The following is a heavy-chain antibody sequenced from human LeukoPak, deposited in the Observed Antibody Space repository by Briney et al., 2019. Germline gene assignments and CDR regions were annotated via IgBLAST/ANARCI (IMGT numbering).Heavy chain of an antibody. D-gene: IGHD4-17*01. V-gene: IGHV3-30-3*01. Sequence: GGSLRLSCAASGFTFSSYAMHWVRQAPGKGLEWVAVISYDGSNKYYADSVKGRFTISRDNSKNTLYLQMNSLRAEDTAVYYCAPNHDYGDYRGGYWGQGTLVTVSS. CDR3: APNHDYGDYRGGY. CDR2: ISYDGSNK. CDR1: GFTFSSYA. J-gene: IGHJ4*02.